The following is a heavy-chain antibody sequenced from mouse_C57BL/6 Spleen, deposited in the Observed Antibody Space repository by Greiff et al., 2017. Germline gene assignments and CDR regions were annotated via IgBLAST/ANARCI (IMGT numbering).Heavy chain of an antibody. D-gene: IGHD1-1*01. CDR3: ARSHYYGSSYVDY. V-gene: IGHV1-19*01. Sequence: EVQLQQSGPVLVKPGASVKMSCKASGYTFTDYYMNWVKQSHGKSLEWIGVIKPYNGGTSYNQKVNGKATLTVDKSTSTAYMELNSLTSEDSAVYYCARSHYYGSSYVDYWGQGTTLTVSS. CDR2: IKPYNGGT. J-gene: IGHJ2*01. CDR1: GYTFTDYY.